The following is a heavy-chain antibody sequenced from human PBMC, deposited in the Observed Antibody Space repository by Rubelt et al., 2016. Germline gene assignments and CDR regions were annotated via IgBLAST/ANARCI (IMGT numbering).Heavy chain of an antibody. Sequence: QVQLVQSGAEVKKPGASVKVSCKASGYTFTGYYMHWVRQAPGQGLEWMGWINPNRGGTNYAQKFQGRGTMTRDTSVSTAYMELSRLTSDDTAVYYCARGNSGYDYGLDYWGQGTLVTVSS. V-gene: IGHV1-2*02. CDR1: GYTFTGYY. CDR3: ARGNSGYDYGLDY. D-gene: IGHD5-12*01. J-gene: IGHJ4*02. CDR2: INPNRGGT.